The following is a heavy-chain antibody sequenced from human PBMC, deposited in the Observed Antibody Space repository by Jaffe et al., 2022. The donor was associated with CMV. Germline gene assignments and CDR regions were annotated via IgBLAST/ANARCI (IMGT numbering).Heavy chain of an antibody. D-gene: IGHD1-26*01. J-gene: IGHJ4*02. CDR3: ARGVRYSGTHLGGYYFDY. CDR2: ISSTGGAI. Sequence: EVQLVEYGGGSVQPGGSLRLSCAASGFTFTNYEMTWVRQAPGKGLEWIAYISSTGGAIYYADSVKGRFTISRDNAKNSLSLQMNSLGVEDTALYYCARGVRYSGTHLGGYYFDYWGQGTLVTVSS. V-gene: IGHV3-48*03. CDR1: GFTFTNYE.